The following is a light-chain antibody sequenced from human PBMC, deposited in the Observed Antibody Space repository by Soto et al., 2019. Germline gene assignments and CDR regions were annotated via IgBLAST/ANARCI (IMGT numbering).Light chain of an antibody. CDR1: QSVSSD. Sequence: EIVMTQSPATLSVSPGERATLSCRASQSVSSDLAWYHQKPGQAPRLLIYGASTRATGIPARFSGSGSGTDFTLTISRLEPEDFAVYYCQQYGSSLGVTFGGGTKVDIK. V-gene: IGKV3-20*01. J-gene: IGKJ4*01. CDR2: GAS. CDR3: QQYGSSLGVT.